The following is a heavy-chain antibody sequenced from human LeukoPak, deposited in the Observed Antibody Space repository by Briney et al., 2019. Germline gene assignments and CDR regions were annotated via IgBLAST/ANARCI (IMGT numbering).Heavy chain of an antibody. Sequence: SETLSLTCTVSGGSISSYYWSWIRQAPGRGLEWIGYIHYSGSTNHKSSLKSRVTMSLDTSKNQFSLRLNSVTAADTAVYYCATIPDYWGQGTLATVSS. J-gene: IGHJ4*02. CDR3: ATIPDY. CDR1: GGSISSYY. V-gene: IGHV4-59*13. CDR2: IHYSGST. D-gene: IGHD2-21*01.